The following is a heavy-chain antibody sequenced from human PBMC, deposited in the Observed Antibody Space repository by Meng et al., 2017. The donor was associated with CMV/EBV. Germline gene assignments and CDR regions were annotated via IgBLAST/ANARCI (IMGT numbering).Heavy chain of an antibody. J-gene: IGHJ4*02. CDR1: GYTFTGYY. Sequence: ASVKVSCQASGYTFTGYYIHWVRQAPGHGLEWMGGITPMSCGTNYAQNFQDRVTMTRDTSTNTAYMELSRVRSDDTAVYYCARGNNWDRLLDFWGQGTLVTVSS. V-gene: IGHV1-2*02. CDR2: ITPMSCGT. CDR3: ARGNNWDRLLDF. D-gene: IGHD3-3*01.